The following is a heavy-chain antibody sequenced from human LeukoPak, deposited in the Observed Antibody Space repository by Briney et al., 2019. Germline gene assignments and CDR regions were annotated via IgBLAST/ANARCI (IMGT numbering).Heavy chain of an antibody. CDR1: GYTFTSYG. CDR2: IIPIFGTA. CDR3: ARTPYDFWSGYYYH. V-gene: IGHV1-69*13. Sequence: ASVKVSCKASGYTFTSYGISWVRQAPGQGLEWMGGIIPIFGTANYAQKFQGRVTITADESTSTAYMELSSLRSEDTAVYYCARTPYDFWSGYYYHWGQGTLVTVSS. D-gene: IGHD3-3*01. J-gene: IGHJ4*02.